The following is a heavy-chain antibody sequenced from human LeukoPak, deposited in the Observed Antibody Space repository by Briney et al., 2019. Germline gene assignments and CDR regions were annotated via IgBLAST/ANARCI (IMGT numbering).Heavy chain of an antibody. CDR3: AREKAARDYYYMDV. CDR2: IYYSGST. D-gene: IGHD6-6*01. CDR1: GGSISSGDYY. Sequence: SETLSLTCTVSGGSISSGDYYWNWIRQPPGKGLEWIGYIYYSGSTYYNPSLKSRVTISVDTSKNQFSLKLSSVTAADTAVYYCAREKAARDYYYMDVWGKGTTVTVSS. J-gene: IGHJ6*03. V-gene: IGHV4-30-4*08.